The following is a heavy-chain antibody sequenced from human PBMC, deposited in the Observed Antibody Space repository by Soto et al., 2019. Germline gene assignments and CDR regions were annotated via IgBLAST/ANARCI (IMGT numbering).Heavy chain of an antibody. CDR2: ISGSGGST. V-gene: IGHV3-23*01. CDR1: GFTFSSYA. J-gene: IGHJ4*02. D-gene: IGHD2-21*02. CDR3: AIAWEGRIVVVTVPLDY. Sequence: EVQLLESGGGLVQPGGSLRLSCAASGFTFSSYAMSWVRQAPGKGLEWVSAISGSGGSTYYADSVKGRFTISRDNSKNTLYLQMNSLRAEDTAVYYCAIAWEGRIVVVTVPLDYWGQGTLVTVSS.